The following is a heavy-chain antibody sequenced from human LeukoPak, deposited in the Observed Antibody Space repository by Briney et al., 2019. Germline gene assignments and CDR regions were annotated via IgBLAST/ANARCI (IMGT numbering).Heavy chain of an antibody. CDR1: GGSISSYY. J-gene: IGHJ5*02. Sequence: SETLSLTCTVSGGSISSYYWSWIRQPPGKGLEWIGYIYYSGSTNYNPSLKSRVAISVDTSRNQFSLRLSSVTAADTAVYYCAKGAGPPWFDPWGQGTLVTVSS. CDR2: IYYSGST. V-gene: IGHV4-59*12. D-gene: IGHD6-19*01. CDR3: AKGAGPPWFDP.